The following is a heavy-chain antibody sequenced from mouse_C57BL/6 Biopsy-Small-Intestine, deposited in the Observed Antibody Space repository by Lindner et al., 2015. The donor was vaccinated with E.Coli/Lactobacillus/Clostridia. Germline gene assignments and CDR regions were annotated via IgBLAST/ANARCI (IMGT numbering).Heavy chain of an antibody. CDR1: GYAFSSYW. J-gene: IGHJ2*01. Sequence: VQLQESGAELVKPGASVKISCKASGYAFSSYWMNWMKQRPGKGLEWIGQIYPRDGDTNYNGKFKGKATLTADKSSSTAYMQLNSLTSEDSAVYFCARGATGSYFDYWGQGTTLTVSS. V-gene: IGHV1-80*01. D-gene: IGHD4-1*01. CDR3: ARGATGSYFDY. CDR2: IYPRDGDT.